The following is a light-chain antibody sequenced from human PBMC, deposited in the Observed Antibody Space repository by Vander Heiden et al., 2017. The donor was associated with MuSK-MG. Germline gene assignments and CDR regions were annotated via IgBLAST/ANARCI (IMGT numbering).Light chain of an antibody. V-gene: IGKV4-1*01. CDR1: HDVLSNSPYYNY. Sequence: DIVMTQSPASLVASLGERATVTCQSSHDVLSNSPYYNYISWYQHKAGIHATLLIRGASIRKSGVPGRFSGSGSGTYFTLTISSLQAEDVAVYYCQQYYSLPATFGQGTKVEIK. J-gene: IGKJ2*01. CDR3: QQYYSLPAT. CDR2: GAS.